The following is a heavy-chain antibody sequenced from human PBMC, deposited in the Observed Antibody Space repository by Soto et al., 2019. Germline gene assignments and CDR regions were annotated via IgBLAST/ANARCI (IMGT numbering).Heavy chain of an antibody. CDR3: AGNDGTPNSSGWGPPESGLNV. CDR1: GGSISSSSYY. CDR2: IYYSGST. J-gene: IGHJ6*02. Sequence: SETLSLTCTVCGGSISSSSYYWGWIRQPPGRGLEWSGSIYYSGSTYYSTPLKSRLPISVATSKTHFSLMLNSVTAADTGMSYSAGNDGTPNSSGWGPPESGLNVWGQGTTVTVSS. V-gene: IGHV4-39*01. D-gene: IGHD3-16*01.